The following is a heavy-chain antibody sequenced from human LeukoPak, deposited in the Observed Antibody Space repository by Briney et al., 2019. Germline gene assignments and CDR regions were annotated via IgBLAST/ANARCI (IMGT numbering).Heavy chain of an antibody. D-gene: IGHD1-26*01. V-gene: IGHV4-4*08. CDR3: AREEGSGSYFAYYYYMDV. CDR2: IYTSGST. J-gene: IGHJ6*03. CDR1: GGSISSNY. Sequence: SETLSLTCTVSGGSISSNYWSWIRQPPGKGLEWIGYIYTSGSTNYNPSLKSRVAISVDTSKNQFSLKLSSVTAADTAVYYCAREEGSGSYFAYYYYMDVWGKGTTVTVSS.